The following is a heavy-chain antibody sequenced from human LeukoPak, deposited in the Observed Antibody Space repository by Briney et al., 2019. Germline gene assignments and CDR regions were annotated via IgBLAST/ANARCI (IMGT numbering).Heavy chain of an antibody. J-gene: IGHJ4*02. V-gene: IGHV4-59*01. CDR1: GGSISSYY. Sequence: PSETLSLTCTVSGGSISSYYWSWIRQPPGEGLEWIGYIYYSGSTNYNPSPKSRVTISVDTSKNQFSLKLSSVTAADTAVYYCARASTGDYFDYWGQGTLVTVSS. D-gene: IGHD7-27*01. CDR2: IYYSGST. CDR3: ARASTGDYFDY.